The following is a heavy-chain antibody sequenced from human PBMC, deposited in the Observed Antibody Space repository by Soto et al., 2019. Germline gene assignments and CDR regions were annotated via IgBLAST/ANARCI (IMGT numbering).Heavy chain of an antibody. CDR3: ARVYFGVVRMDV. J-gene: IGHJ6*02. D-gene: IGHD3-3*01. CDR1: GGTFSSYA. CDR2: IIPIFGTA. V-gene: IGHV1-69*06. Sequence: PVKVSCKASGGTFSSYAISWVRQAPGQGLEWMGGIIPIFGTANYAQKFQGRVTITADKSTSTAYMELSSLRSEDTAVYHRARVYFGVVRMDVWGQGTTVTVSS.